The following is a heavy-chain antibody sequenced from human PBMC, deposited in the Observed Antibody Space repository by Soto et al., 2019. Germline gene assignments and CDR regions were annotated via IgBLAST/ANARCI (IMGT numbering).Heavy chain of an antibody. J-gene: IGHJ4*02. CDR1: GFTFDDYA. V-gene: IGHV3-9*01. Sequence: GGSLRLSCAASGFTFDDYAMHWVRQAPGKGLEWVSGISWNSGSIGYADSVKGRFTISRDNAKNSLYLQMNSLRAEDTALYYCARGWFIYDILTGYFDYWGQGTLVTVSS. D-gene: IGHD3-9*01. CDR2: ISWNSGSI. CDR3: ARGWFIYDILTGYFDY.